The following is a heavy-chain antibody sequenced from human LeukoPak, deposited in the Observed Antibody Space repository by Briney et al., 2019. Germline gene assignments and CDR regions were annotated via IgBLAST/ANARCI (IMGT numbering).Heavy chain of an antibody. Sequence: GGSLRLSCAASGFTFSSYWMHWVRQAPGKGLEWVAVIWYDGSNKYYADSVKGRFTISRDNSKNTLYLQMNSLRAEDTAVYYCARDHHDYGDPYYYYYGMDVWGQGTTVTVSS. CDR2: IWYDGSNK. CDR1: GFTFSSYW. CDR3: ARDHHDYGDPYYYYYGMDV. V-gene: IGHV3-33*08. D-gene: IGHD4-17*01. J-gene: IGHJ6*02.